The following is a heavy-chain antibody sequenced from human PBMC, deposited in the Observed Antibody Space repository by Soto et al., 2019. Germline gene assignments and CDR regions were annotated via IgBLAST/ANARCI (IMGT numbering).Heavy chain of an antibody. CDR3: ARDLASSSWFRYFDY. Sequence: TSETLSLTCTVSGGSISSGDYYWSWIRQPPGKGLEWIGYIYYSGSTNYNPSLKSRVTISVDTSKNQFSLKLSSVTAADKAVYYCARDLASSSWFRYFDYWGQGTLVTVSS. J-gene: IGHJ4*02. CDR2: IYYSGST. V-gene: IGHV4-61*08. CDR1: GGSISSGDYY. D-gene: IGHD6-13*01.